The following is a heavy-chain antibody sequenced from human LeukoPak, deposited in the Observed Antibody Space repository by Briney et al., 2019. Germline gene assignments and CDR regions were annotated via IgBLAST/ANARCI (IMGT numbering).Heavy chain of an antibody. Sequence: ASVKVSCKASGYTFTSYYMHWVRQAPGQGLEWMGIINPSGGSTSYAQKFQGRVTMTRDTSTSTVYMELSSLRSEDTAVYHCARDQSSQGDWFDPWGQGTLVTVSS. CDR1: GYTFTSYY. J-gene: IGHJ5*02. V-gene: IGHV1-46*01. CDR3: ARDQSSQGDWFDP. CDR2: INPSGGST.